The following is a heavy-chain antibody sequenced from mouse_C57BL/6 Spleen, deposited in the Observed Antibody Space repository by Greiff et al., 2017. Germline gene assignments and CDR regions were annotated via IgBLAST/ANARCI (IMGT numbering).Heavy chain of an antibody. D-gene: IGHD2-5*01. V-gene: IGHV5-6*01. J-gene: IGHJ1*03. CDR3: ARPYSNFVWYFDV. CDR2: ISSGGSYT. CDR1: GFTFSSYG. Sequence: EVMLVESGGDLVKPGGSLKLSCAASGFTFSSYGMSWVRQTPDKRLEWVATISSGGSYTYYPDSVKGRFTISRDNAKNTLYLQMSSLKSEDTAMYYCARPYSNFVWYFDVWGTGTTVTVSS.